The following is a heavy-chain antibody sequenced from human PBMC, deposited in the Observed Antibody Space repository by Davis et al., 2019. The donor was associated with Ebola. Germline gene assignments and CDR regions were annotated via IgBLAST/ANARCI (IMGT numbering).Heavy chain of an antibody. V-gene: IGHV3-33*01. D-gene: IGHD4-17*01. CDR2: IWYDGSNQ. Sequence: PGGSLRLSCAAPGFSFSNSDMYWVRQAPGKGLEWVAVIWYDGSNQFYADSVKGRFTVSRDNSKNTVSLLMNRLRAEDTAVYYCARASYGDYDFDYWGQGTLVTVSS. CDR1: GFSFSNSD. J-gene: IGHJ4*02. CDR3: ARASYGDYDFDY.